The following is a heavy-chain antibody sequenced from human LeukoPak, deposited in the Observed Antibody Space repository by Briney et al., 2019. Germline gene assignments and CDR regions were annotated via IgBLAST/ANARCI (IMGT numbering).Heavy chain of an antibody. V-gene: IGHV4-34*01. CDR3: ARIGHEDYNFDY. CDR1: GGSFSGYY. D-gene: IGHD3-16*01. J-gene: IGHJ4*02. Sequence: PSETLSLTCAVYGGSFSGYYWSWIRQPPGKGLEWIGEINHSGSTNYNPSLKSRVTISVDTSKNQFSLKLSSVTAADTAVYYCARIGHEDYNFDYWGQGTLVTVSS. CDR2: INHSGST.